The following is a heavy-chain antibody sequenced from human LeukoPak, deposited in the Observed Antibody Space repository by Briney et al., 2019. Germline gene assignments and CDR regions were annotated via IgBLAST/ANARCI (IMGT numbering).Heavy chain of an antibody. D-gene: IGHD3-9*01. J-gene: IGHJ4*02. CDR3: ARDRSELRFFDWFLVL. V-gene: IGHV1-2*02. CDR1: GYTFTGSF. CDR2: INTNSGGT. Sequence: ASVKVSFLASGYTFTGSFMHWARPAPGQRVAWMGWINTNSGGTNYAQKFQGRVTMTRDTSISTAYMELSRLTSDDTAVYYCARDRSELRFFDWFLVLWGQGTLVTVSS.